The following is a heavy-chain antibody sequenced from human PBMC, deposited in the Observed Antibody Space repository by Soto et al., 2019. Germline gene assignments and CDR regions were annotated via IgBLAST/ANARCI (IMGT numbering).Heavy chain of an antibody. CDR1: GFTFSNAW. D-gene: IGHD4-17*01. CDR2: IKSKTDGGTT. J-gene: IGHJ4*02. V-gene: IGHV3-15*01. Sequence: GGSLRLSCAASGFTFSNAWMSWVRQAPGKGLEWVGRIKSKTDGGTTDYAAPVKGRFTISRDDSKNTLYLQMNSLKTEDTAVYYCTTDQDDYGENFDYWGQGTLVTVSS. CDR3: TTDQDDYGENFDY.